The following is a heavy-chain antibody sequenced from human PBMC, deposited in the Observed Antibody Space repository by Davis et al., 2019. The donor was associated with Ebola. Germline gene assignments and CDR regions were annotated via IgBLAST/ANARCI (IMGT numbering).Heavy chain of an antibody. CDR1: GFTFSSYS. V-gene: IGHV3-21*01. Sequence: GESLKISCAASGFTFSSYSMNWVRQAPGNRLEWLSSISSSSSYIYYADSVKGRFTISRDNAKNSLYLQMNSLRAEDTAVYYCAREMATTNDAFDIWGQGTLVTVSS. D-gene: IGHD5-24*01. J-gene: IGHJ3*02. CDR3: AREMATTNDAFDI. CDR2: ISSSSSYI.